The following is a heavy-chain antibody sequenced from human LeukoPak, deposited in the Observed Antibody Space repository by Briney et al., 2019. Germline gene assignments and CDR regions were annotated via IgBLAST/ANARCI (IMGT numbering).Heavy chain of an antibody. CDR3: TRGRGVSFDY. V-gene: IGHV3-74*01. J-gene: IGHJ4*02. CDR1: GFTFSAYA. CDR2: INSDGSSI. Sequence: GGSLRLSCTASGFTFSAYAMMWVRQAPGKGPEWVSRINSDGSSISYADSVKGRFTISRDNAKNTLYLQMNSLRAEDTAVYYCTRGRGVSFDYWGQGTLVTVSS. D-gene: IGHD3-10*01.